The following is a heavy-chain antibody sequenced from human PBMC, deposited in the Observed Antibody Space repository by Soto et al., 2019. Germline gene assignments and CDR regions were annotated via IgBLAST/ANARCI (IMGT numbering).Heavy chain of an antibody. V-gene: IGHV1-3*01. D-gene: IGHD3-10*01. Sequence: QVQLVQSGAEVKKPGASVKVSCKASGYTFTSYAMHWVRQAPGQRLEWMGWINAGNGNTKYSQKFQGRVTITRDTSASTAYMELSSLRSEDTAVYYCARVRINYGSRRNGAFGYWGQGTLVTVSS. CDR1: GYTFTSYA. J-gene: IGHJ4*02. CDR3: ARVRINYGSRRNGAFGY. CDR2: INAGNGNT.